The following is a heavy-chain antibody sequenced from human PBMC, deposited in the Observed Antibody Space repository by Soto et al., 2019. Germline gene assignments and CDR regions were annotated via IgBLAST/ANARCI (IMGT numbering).Heavy chain of an antibody. CDR1: GFTFDDYA. CDR2: ISWNSGSI. J-gene: IGHJ4*02. V-gene: IGHV3-9*01. CDR3: AKEGNILSSGSSEKNFDY. D-gene: IGHD3-10*01. Sequence: EVQLVESGGGLVQPGRSLRLSCAASGFTFDDYAMHWVRQAPGKGLEWVSGISWNSGSIGYADSVKGRFTISRDNAKNSMYLQMNSLRAEDTGLYYCAKEGNILSSGSSEKNFDYWGQGTLVTVSS.